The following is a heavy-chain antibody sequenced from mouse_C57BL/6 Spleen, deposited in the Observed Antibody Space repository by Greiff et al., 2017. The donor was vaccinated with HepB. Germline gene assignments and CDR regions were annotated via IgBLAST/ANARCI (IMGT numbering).Heavy chain of an antibody. Sequence: QVQLKQPGAELVRPGSSVKLSCKASGYTFTSYWMHWVKQRPIQGLEWIGNIDPSDSETHYNQKFKDKATLTVDKSSSTAYMQLSSLTSEDSAVYYCARWDYDYDGYAMDYWGQGTSVTVSS. D-gene: IGHD2-4*01. CDR3: ARWDYDYDGYAMDY. CDR2: IDPSDSET. CDR1: GYTFTSYW. J-gene: IGHJ4*01. V-gene: IGHV1-52*01.